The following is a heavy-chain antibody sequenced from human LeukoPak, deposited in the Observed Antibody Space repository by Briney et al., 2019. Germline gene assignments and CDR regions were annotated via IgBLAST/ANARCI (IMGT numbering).Heavy chain of an antibody. Sequence: GGSLRLSCAASGFTFDDYAMHWVRQAPGKGLEWVSGISWNSGSIGYADSVKGRFTISRDNAKNSLYLQMNSLRAEDTAVYYCARAGGGAAPGRFGYWGQGTLVTVSS. J-gene: IGHJ4*02. CDR2: ISWNSGSI. CDR3: ARAGGGAAPGRFGY. V-gene: IGHV3-9*01. D-gene: IGHD6-13*01. CDR1: GFTFDDYA.